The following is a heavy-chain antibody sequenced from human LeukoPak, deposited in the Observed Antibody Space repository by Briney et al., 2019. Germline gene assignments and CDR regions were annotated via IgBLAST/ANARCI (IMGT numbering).Heavy chain of an antibody. CDR1: GFSFSSYA. V-gene: IGHV3-64*02. CDR2: ISTSGDST. J-gene: IGHJ4*02. CDR3: VSAYGGLLDY. D-gene: IGHD3-16*01. Sequence: PGVSLRLSCAASGFSFSSYAMHWIRQAAGKGLECVAAISTSGDSTSYAASVKGRFTISRDNAKKSLYLQMNSLRVEDTAFYYCVSAYGGLLDYWGQGPLVTVSS.